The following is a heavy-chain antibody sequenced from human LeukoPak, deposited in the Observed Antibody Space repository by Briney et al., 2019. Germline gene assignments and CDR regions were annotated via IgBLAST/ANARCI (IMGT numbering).Heavy chain of an antibody. V-gene: IGHV5-51*01. D-gene: IGHD1-26*01. J-gene: IGHJ3*02. Sequence: GESLKISCKGSGYSFNSYWIGWVRQMPGKGLEWMGIIYPGDSDTRYSPSFQGQVTISADKSISTAYLQWSSLKASDTAMYYCASSLGATLSAFDIWGQGTMVTVSS. CDR1: GYSFNSYW. CDR2: IYPGDSDT. CDR3: ASSLGATLSAFDI.